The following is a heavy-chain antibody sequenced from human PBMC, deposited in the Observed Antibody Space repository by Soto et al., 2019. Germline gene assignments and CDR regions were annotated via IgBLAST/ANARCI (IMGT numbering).Heavy chain of an antibody. CDR3: ARSDYGDIYYYYGMDV. V-gene: IGHV1-69*01. J-gene: IGHJ6*02. D-gene: IGHD4-17*01. CDR2: IIPIFGTA. CDR1: GGTFSSYA. Sequence: QVQLVQSGAEVKKPGSSVKVSCKASGGTFSSYAISWVRQAPGQWLEWMGGIIPIFGTAKYAQKFQGRVTITADESTSTAYMELSSLRTEDTAVYYCARSDYGDIYYYYGMDVWGQGTTVTVSS.